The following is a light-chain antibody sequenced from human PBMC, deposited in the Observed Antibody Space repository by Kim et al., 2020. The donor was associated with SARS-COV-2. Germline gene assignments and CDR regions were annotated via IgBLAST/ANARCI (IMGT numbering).Light chain of an antibody. CDR1: DIGVKS. J-gene: IGLJ2*01. V-gene: IGLV3-21*04. CDR3: QVWDSDRDHPE. Sequence: SYELTQSPSVSVAPGETATITCGGNDIGVKSVHWYQQRPGQAPVLIIDYDDGRPSGIPERFSGSNSGNTATLTITRVEAGDSADYYCQVWDSDRDHPEFGGGTQLTVL. CDR2: YDD.